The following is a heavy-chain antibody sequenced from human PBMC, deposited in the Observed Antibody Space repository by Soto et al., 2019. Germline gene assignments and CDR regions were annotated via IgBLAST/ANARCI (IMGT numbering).Heavy chain of an antibody. D-gene: IGHD4-17*01. CDR3: ARVWVTTVTAWFDL. CDR1: GGTLSSYA. J-gene: IGHJ5*02. CDR2: IIPFSGAA. Sequence: QVQLVQSGAEVKKPGSSVKVSCKPFGGTLSSYAITWMRQAPGQGLEWMGGIIPFSGAANYAQKFQGRVTITADESTNTAYMDLSTLRSEDMAVYFCARVWVTTVTAWFDLWGQGTLVTVSS. V-gene: IGHV1-69*01.